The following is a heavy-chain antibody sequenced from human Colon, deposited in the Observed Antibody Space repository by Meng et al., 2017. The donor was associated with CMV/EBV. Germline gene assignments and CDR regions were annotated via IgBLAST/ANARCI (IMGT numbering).Heavy chain of an antibody. CDR2: YIPLLGMS. CDR1: GGTFNSYA. CDR3: ARGDVLPAAPNYFGLDV. Sequence: SVKVSCKASGGTFNSYAVSWLRRAPGQGLEWMGGYIPLLGMSYYAQKFQGRVAITADTSTNTVHMEMSSLRSEDTAVYYCARGDVLPAAPNYFGLDVWGQGTTVTVSS. J-gene: IGHJ6*02. D-gene: IGHD2-2*01. V-gene: IGHV1-69*10.